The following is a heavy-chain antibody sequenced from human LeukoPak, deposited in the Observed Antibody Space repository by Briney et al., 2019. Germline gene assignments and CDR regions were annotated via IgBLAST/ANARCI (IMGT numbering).Heavy chain of an antibody. J-gene: IGHJ4*02. Sequence: SETLSLTCTVSGGSISSYYWSWIRQPPEKGLEWIGYIYYSRTTNYNPSLKSRVTMSVDTSKNQFSLKLSSVTAADTAVYYCASTTDYDYVWGSYRYTAFDYWGQGTLVTVSS. CDR2: IYYSRTT. V-gene: IGHV4-59*01. D-gene: IGHD3-16*02. CDR3: ASTTDYDYVWGSYRYTAFDY. CDR1: GGSISSYY.